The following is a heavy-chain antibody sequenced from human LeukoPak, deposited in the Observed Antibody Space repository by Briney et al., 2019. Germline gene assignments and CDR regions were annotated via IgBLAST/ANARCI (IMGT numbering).Heavy chain of an antibody. Sequence: GGSLRLSCAASGFTFSSYSMNWVRQAPGKGVEWASSISSSSSYIYYADSVKGRFTISRDNAKNSLYLQMNSLRAEDTAVYYCARLAAQDAFDIWGQGTMVTVSS. CDR1: GFTFSSYS. V-gene: IGHV3-21*01. D-gene: IGHD6-25*01. CDR3: ARLAAQDAFDI. J-gene: IGHJ3*02. CDR2: ISSSSSYI.